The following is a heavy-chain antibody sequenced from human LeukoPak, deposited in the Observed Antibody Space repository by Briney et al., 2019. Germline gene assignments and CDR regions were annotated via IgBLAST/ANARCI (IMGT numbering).Heavy chain of an antibody. D-gene: IGHD1-26*01. Sequence: GGSLKLSCAASGFTFSASDIHWVRQASGKGLEWIGRIKTKASNDATAYAVSVKGRFTISRDDSKNTAYLQMNSLKTEDTAVYYCTRLHRGAETDYYYYGLDVWGQGTTVAVSS. CDR1: GFTFSASD. CDR2: IKTKASNDAT. V-gene: IGHV3-73*01. CDR3: TRLHRGAETDYYYYGLDV. J-gene: IGHJ6*02.